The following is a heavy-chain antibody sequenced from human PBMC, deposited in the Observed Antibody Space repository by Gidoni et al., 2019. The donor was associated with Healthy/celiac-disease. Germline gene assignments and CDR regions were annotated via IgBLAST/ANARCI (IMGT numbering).Heavy chain of an antibody. CDR3: ARGMVYEGYYYYGMDV. V-gene: IGHV1-46*01. CDR1: GYTFTSYY. CDR2: INPSGGST. Sequence: QVQLVQSGAEVKKPGASVKVSCKASGYTFTSYYMHWVRQAPGQGLEWMGIINPSGGSTSYAQKFQGRVTMTRDTSTSTVYMELSSLRSEDTAVYYCARGMVYEGYYYYGMDVWGQGTTVTVSS. J-gene: IGHJ6*02. D-gene: IGHD2-8*01.